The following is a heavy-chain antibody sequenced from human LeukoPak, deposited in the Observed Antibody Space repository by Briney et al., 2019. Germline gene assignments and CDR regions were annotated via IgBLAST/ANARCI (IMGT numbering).Heavy chain of an antibody. J-gene: IGHJ3*02. D-gene: IGHD2-2*01. Sequence: PSETLSLTCTVSGGSLSSYYWSWIRQPPGKGLEWIGYIYYSGSTNYNPSLKSRVTISVDTSKNQFSLKLSSVTAADTAVYYCARDTTTGYCSSTSCWAFDIWGQGTMVTVSS. CDR3: ARDTTTGYCSSTSCWAFDI. CDR2: IYYSGST. CDR1: GGSLSSYY. V-gene: IGHV4-59*01.